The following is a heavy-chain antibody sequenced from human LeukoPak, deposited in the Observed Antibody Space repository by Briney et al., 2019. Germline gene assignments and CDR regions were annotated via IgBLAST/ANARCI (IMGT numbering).Heavy chain of an antibody. V-gene: IGHV3-30-3*01. Sequence: PGGSLRLSCSASRFPFSWYAMHWVRQAPGKGLEWVAFVSIDGSQEYYADSVKSRFTISRDNSKDTLDLQMTSLRGDDTAVYYCVRDSGYDRYYFDLWGQGTLVIVSS. CDR1: RFPFSWYA. CDR3: VRDSGYDRYYFDL. CDR2: VSIDGSQE. J-gene: IGHJ4*02. D-gene: IGHD5-12*01.